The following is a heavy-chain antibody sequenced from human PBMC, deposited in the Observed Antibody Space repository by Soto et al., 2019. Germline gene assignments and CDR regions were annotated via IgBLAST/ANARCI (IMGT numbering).Heavy chain of an antibody. J-gene: IGHJ6*02. V-gene: IGHV4-31*03. CDR3: ARDRPKNDYYYYGMEV. CDR1: GGSISSGGYY. CDR2: IYYSEST. Sequence: PSETLSLTCTVSGGSISSGGYYCSWIRQHPGKGLEWIGYIYYSESTYYNPSLKSRVTISVDTSKNQFSLKLSSVTAADTAVYYCARDRPKNDYYYYGMEVWGQGTTVTVSS.